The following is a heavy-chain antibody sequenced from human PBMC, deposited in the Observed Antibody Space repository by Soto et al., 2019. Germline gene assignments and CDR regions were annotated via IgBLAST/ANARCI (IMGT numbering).Heavy chain of an antibody. CDR2: IYDSERT. CDR1: GASIRSDY. V-gene: IGHV4-59*08. Sequence: SEALSLTCAVSGASIRSDYWSWILQIPGRGLEWIGYIYDSERTNYNPSLRSRVTISADTSKNQFSLKVRSVTAADTAVYYCARQWDYWGQGILVT. J-gene: IGHJ4*02. CDR3: ARQWDY.